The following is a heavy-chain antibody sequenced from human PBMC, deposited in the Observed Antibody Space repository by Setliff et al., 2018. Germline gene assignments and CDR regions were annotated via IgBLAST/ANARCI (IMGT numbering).Heavy chain of an antibody. CDR3: ARDRGSNNSPEDFDY. CDR2: IFGSGST. Sequence: LSLTCTVSRGSINSHYWSWIRQPAGKGLEWIGRIFGSGSTNHNPSLKSRVTMSIDTSKNQFFLKVRSVTAADTAVYYCARDRGSNNSPEDFDYWGLGTLVTSPQ. D-gene: IGHD1-1*01. V-gene: IGHV4-4*07. CDR1: RGSINSHY. J-gene: IGHJ4*02.